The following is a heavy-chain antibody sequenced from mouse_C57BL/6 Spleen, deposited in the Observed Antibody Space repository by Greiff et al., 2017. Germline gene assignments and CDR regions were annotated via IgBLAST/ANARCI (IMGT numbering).Heavy chain of an antibody. CDR1: GYAFSSSW. J-gene: IGHJ2*01. CDR2: ISPGDGDT. V-gene: IGHV1-82*01. Sequence: QVQLQQSGPELVKPGASVKISCKASGYAFSSSWLNWVKQRPGKGLEWSGRISPGDGDTNYNGKFKGKATLTADKSSSTAYMQLSSLTSEDSAVYFCARGKGGYFDYWGQGTTLTVSS. CDR3: ARGKGGYFDY.